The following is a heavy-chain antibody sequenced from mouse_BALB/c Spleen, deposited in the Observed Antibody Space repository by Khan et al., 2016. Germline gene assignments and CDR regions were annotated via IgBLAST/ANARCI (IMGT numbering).Heavy chain of an antibody. CDR2: INPDSSTI. CDR1: GFDFTRYW. Sequence: EVQLVESGGGLVQPGGSLKLSCAVSGFDFTRYWMSWVRPAPGKGLEWIGEINPDSSTIIYTPSLKDKFIISRDNAKNTLYLQMSKVRSEDTALYYCARQGDYGYDVYWGQGTTLTVSS. D-gene: IGHD2-2*01. CDR3: ARQGDYGYDVY. J-gene: IGHJ2*01. V-gene: IGHV4-1*02.